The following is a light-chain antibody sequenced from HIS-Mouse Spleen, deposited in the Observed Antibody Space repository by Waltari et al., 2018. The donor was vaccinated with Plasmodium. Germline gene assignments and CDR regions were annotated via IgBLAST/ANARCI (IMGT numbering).Light chain of an antibody. CDR2: EVS. CDR1: SSHVGCSHY. Sequence: QSALTQPPSASGSPGQAVTIPCPGTSSHVGCSHYVPWYPQHPGKAPKLMIYEVSKRPSGVPDRFSGSKSGNTASLTVSGLQAEDEADYYCSSYAGSNNLVFGGGTKLTVL. J-gene: IGLJ2*01. CDR3: SSYAGSNNLV. V-gene: IGLV2-8*01.